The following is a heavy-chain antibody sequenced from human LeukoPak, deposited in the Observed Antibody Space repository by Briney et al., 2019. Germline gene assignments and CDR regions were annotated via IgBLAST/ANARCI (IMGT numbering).Heavy chain of an antibody. V-gene: IGHV1-18*01. D-gene: IGHD3-22*01. CDR1: GYTFTSYG. CDR2: ISAYNGNT. CDR3: ARDRPDYYDSSGYYRDNFDY. Sequence: ASVKVSCKASGYTFTSYGISWVRQAPGQGLEWVGWISAYNGNTHYAQKLQGRVTMTTDTSTSTAYMELRSLRSDDTAVYYCARDRPDYYDSSGYYRDNFDYWGQGTLVTVSS. J-gene: IGHJ4*02.